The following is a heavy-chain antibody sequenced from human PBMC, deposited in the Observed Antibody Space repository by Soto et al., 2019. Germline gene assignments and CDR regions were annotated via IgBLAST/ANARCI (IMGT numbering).Heavy chain of an antibody. CDR3: VRSRYSASHSDY. J-gene: IGHJ4*02. Sequence: EVQLVESGGGLVQPGGSLRLSCAASGFTLSSYWMHWVRQVPGKGLVWVSRINSDGSSTSYADSVKGRFTISRDNTKNTLYLQMNSLRAEDTDVYHCVRSRYSASHSDYWGQGTLVTVSS. D-gene: IGHD1-26*01. CDR1: GFTLSSYW. V-gene: IGHV3-74*01. CDR2: INSDGSST.